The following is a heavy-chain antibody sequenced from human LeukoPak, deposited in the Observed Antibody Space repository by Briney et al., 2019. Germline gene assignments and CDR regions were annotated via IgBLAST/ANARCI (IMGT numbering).Heavy chain of an antibody. CDR3: ARAPGYSYGYKLDY. Sequence: GGSLRLSCAASGFTFNSYAMHWVRQAPGKGLEWVAVISYDGSNKYYADSVKGRFTISRDNSKNTLYLQMNSLRAEDTAVYYCARAPGYSYGYKLDYWGQGTLVTVSS. J-gene: IGHJ4*02. CDR1: GFTFNSYA. CDR2: ISYDGSNK. D-gene: IGHD5-18*01. V-gene: IGHV3-30-3*01.